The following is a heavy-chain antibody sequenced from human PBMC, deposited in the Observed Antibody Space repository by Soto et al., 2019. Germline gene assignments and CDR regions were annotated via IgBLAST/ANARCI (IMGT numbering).Heavy chain of an antibody. V-gene: IGHV4-30-2*05. CDR2: VYPSGRT. Sequence: QPQLQESGSGLVKPSQTLSLTLSVSGAYVGSAGYSWSWIRQPPGKGLEWIGYVYPSGRTYGSVTTSYNPAHNSRVTISVDRSTNQFALKLISVTAADTAVYFCARGQSIVAAIDYFDYWGQGSLVTVSS. J-gene: IGHJ4*02. D-gene: IGHD5-12*01. CDR3: ARGQSIVAAIDYFDY. CDR1: GAYVGSAGYS.